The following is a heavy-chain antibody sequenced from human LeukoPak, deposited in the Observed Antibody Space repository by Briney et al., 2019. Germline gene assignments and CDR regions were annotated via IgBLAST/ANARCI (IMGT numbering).Heavy chain of an antibody. J-gene: IGHJ4*02. Sequence: PSETLSLTCAVYGGSFSGYYWSWIPQPPGKGLEWIGEINHSGSTNYNPSLKSLVTISVDTSKNQFSLKLSSVTAADTAVYYCARRAEMGNCSGGSCYSGYFDYWGQGTLVTVSS. D-gene: IGHD2-15*01. CDR1: GGSFSGYY. CDR3: ARRAEMGNCSGGSCYSGYFDY. V-gene: IGHV4-34*01. CDR2: INHSGST.